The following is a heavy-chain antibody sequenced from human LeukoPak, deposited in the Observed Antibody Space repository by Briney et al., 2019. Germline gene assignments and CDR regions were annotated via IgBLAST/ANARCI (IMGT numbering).Heavy chain of an antibody. V-gene: IGHV4-39*01. D-gene: IGHD2-21*02. Sequence: SETLSLTCTVSGGSISSSSYYWGWIRQPPGKGLEWIGSIYFSGTTYYNPSPKSRVTISVDTSKNQFSLKLSSVTAADTAVYYCARQRWVTGPADYWGQGTLVTVSS. CDR3: ARQRWVTGPADY. CDR2: IYFSGTT. CDR1: GGSISSSSYY. J-gene: IGHJ4*02.